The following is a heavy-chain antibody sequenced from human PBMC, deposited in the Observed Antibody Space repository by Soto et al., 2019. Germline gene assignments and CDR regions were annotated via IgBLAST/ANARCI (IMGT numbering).Heavy chain of an antibody. D-gene: IGHD5-12*01. Sequence: SPVKVSCKASGDTFGSYAISWVRQAPGQGLEWMGGIIPIFGTANYAQKFQGRVTITADESTSTAYMELSSLRSEDTAVYYCASRGRDGYNRYYYYGMDVWGQETTVTVSS. V-gene: IGHV1-69*01. CDR2: IIPIFGTA. J-gene: IGHJ6*02. CDR1: GDTFGSYA. CDR3: ASRGRDGYNRYYYYGMDV.